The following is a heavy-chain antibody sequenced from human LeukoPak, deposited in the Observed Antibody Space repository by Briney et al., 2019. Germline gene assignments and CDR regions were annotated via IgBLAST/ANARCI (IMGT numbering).Heavy chain of an antibody. CDR1: GFTFSGYP. D-gene: IGHD3-9*01. J-gene: IGHJ4*02. V-gene: IGHV3-30-3*01. Sequence: TGGSLRLSCAASGFTFSGYPIHWVRQAPGKGLEWVAVISYDGSNKYYADSVKGRFTISRDNSKNTLYLQMNSLRAEDTAMYYCARGITGYYYFDYWGQGTLVTVSS. CDR2: ISYDGSNK. CDR3: ARGITGYYYFDY.